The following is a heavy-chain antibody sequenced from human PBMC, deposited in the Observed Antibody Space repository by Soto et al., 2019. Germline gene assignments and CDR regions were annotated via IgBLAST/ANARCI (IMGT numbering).Heavy chain of an antibody. CDR3: ARRAPPMDV. CDR2: IVVGSGNT. V-gene: IGHV1-58*01. J-gene: IGHJ6*02. CDR1: GFTFTSSA. Sequence: ASVKVSCKASGFTFTSSAVQWVRQARGQRLEWIGWIVVGSGNTKYAQKLQGRVTMTTDTSTSTAYMELRSLRSDDTAVYYCARRAPPMDVWGQGTTVTVSS.